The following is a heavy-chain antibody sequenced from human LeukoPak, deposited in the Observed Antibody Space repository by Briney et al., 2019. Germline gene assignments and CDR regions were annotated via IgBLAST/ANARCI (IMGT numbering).Heavy chain of an antibody. D-gene: IGHD2-15*01. CDR3: AKTTTGYSSGRYPAWPIDY. CDR2: IFGSGGSA. CDR1: GFTFGSYA. V-gene: IGHV3-23*01. Sequence: TGGSLRLSCAASGFTFGSYAMYWVRQAPGKGLEWVSGIFGSGGSAHYADSVKGRFTISRDNSKNTVYLQMDSLRAEDTATYYCAKTTTGYSSGRYPAWPIDYWGQGTLVTVYS. J-gene: IGHJ4*02.